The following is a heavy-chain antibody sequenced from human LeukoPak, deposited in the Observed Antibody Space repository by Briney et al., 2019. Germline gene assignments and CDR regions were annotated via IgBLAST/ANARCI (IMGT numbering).Heavy chain of an antibody. Sequence: PGGSLRLSCAVSGITLSNYGMSWVRQAPGKGLEWVGRIKSKGDGETTDYAAPVKGRFTMSRDDSKATLYLQMNSLKAEDTAVYYCTTDLGITMIRGVIVYWGQGALVTVSS. D-gene: IGHD3-10*01. V-gene: IGHV3-15*01. CDR3: TTDLGITMIRGVIVY. J-gene: IGHJ4*02. CDR2: IKSKGDGETT. CDR1: GITLSNYG.